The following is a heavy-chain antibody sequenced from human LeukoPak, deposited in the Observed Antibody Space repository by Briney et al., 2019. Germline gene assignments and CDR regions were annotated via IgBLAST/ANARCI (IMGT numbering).Heavy chain of an antibody. J-gene: IGHJ6*04. Sequence: GGSLRLSCAASGFTFSSYAMSWVRQAPGKGLEWVSAISGGGGSTYYADSVKGRFTISRDNAKNSLYLRMNSLRAEDTAVYYCAELGITMIGGVWGKGTTVTISS. V-gene: IGHV3-23*01. CDR1: GFTFSSYA. D-gene: IGHD3-10*02. CDR2: ISGGGGST. CDR3: AELGITMIGGV.